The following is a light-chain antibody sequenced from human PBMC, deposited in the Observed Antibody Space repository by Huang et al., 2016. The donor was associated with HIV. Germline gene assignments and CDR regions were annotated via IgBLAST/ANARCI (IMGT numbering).Light chain of an antibody. CDR3: QQRNDWPPYT. V-gene: IGKV3-11*01. J-gene: IGKJ2*01. CDR1: QSVTNF. Sequence: EVVLTQSPATLSLSPGERATLSCRASQSVTNFLAWYQQKPGQPPRLLIYDASTRATGIPPRVSGSGSGTDFTLTISSREPEDFAVYYCQQRNDWPPYTFGQGTRLEIK. CDR2: DAS.